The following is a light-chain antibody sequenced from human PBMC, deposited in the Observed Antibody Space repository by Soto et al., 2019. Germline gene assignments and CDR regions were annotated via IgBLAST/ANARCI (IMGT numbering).Light chain of an antibody. CDR3: QQYYDWPPLT. V-gene: IGKV3-15*01. J-gene: IGKJ4*01. CDR2: DAS. CDR1: QSVSNN. Sequence: EIVVTQSPATLSMSPGERATLSCRASQSVSNNLAWYQQKPGQAPRILIYDASTRASGIPARFSGSGSGTEFTLTISSLQSEDFAVYYCQQYYDWPPLTFGGGTKVDIK.